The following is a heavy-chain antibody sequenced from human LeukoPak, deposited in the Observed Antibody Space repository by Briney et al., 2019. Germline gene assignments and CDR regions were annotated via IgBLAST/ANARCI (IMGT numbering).Heavy chain of an antibody. CDR3: ARDSDYWELLGDAFDA. V-gene: IGHV3-33*01. CDR1: GFTFSSYG. Sequence: GRSLRLSCAASGFTFSSYGIHWVRQAPGKGLEWVAVIWYDRSNEYYADSVKGRFTFSRDNSKNTLYLQMNSLRAEDTAMYYCARDSDYWELLGDAFDAWGQGTMVFVSS. CDR2: IWYDRSNE. J-gene: IGHJ3*01. D-gene: IGHD1-26*01.